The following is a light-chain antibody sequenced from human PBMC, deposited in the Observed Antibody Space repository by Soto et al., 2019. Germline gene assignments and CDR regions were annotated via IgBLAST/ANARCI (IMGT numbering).Light chain of an antibody. CDR1: QTISSW. Sequence: DIQMTQSPYTLSGPVVSRLKITCLASQTISSWLAWYQQKPGKAPKLLIYRASTLKSGVPPRFSGSGSGTEFTLTISSLQPDDFATYYCQHYNSYSEAFGQGTKVDIK. CDR2: RAS. J-gene: IGKJ1*01. CDR3: QHYNSYSEA. V-gene: IGKV1-5*03.